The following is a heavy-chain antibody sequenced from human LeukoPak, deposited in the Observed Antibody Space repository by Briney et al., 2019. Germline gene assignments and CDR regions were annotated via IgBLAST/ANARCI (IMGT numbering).Heavy chain of an antibody. CDR2: ISFSGRST. Sequence: PGGPLRLSCAVSGFTFSDYAMSWVRQAPGKGLEWVLGISFSGRSTNYADSVKGRFIISRDNSNNTLHLQMNSLRAEDTAVYYCAKDREKAVGATIFDHWGQGTLVTVSS. CDR1: GFTFSDYA. D-gene: IGHD1-26*01. V-gene: IGHV3-23*01. CDR3: AKDREKAVGATIFDH. J-gene: IGHJ4*02.